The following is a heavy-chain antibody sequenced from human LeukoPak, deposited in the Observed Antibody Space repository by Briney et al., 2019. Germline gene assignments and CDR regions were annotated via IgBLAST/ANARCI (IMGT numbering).Heavy chain of an antibody. Sequence: GGSPRLSCAASGFTVSSNYMSWVRQAPGKGLEWVSVIYSGGSTYYADSVKGRFTISRDNSKNSVYLQMNSLRAEDTAVYYCARSVLWNAFDIWGQGTMVTVSS. CDR3: ARSVLWNAFDI. V-gene: IGHV3-66*01. D-gene: IGHD2/OR15-2a*01. J-gene: IGHJ3*02. CDR1: GFTVSSNY. CDR2: IYSGGST.